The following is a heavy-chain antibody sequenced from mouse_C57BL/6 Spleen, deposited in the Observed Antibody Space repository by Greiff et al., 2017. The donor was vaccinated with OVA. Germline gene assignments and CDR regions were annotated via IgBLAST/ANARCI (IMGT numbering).Heavy chain of an antibody. CDR1: GYTFTTYP. CDR2: FHPYNDDT. Sequence: VMLVESGAELVKPGASVKMSCKASGYTFTTYPIEWMKQNHGKSLEWIGNFHPYNDDTKYNEKFKGKATLTVEKSSSTVYLELSRLTSDDSAVYYCARGYGSSRGGFAYWGQGTLVTVSA. D-gene: IGHD1-1*01. V-gene: IGHV1-47*01. CDR3: ARGYGSSRGGFAY. J-gene: IGHJ3*01.